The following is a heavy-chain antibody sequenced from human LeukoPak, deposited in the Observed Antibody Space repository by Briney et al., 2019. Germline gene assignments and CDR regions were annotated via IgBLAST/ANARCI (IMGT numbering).Heavy chain of an antibody. V-gene: IGHV3-30*04. Sequence: GESLRLSCAASGFTFSSYAMHWVRQAPGKGLEWVAVISYDGSNKFYADSVKGRFTISRDNSKNTLYLQMNSLRAEDTAVYYCARASGSYYFDYWGQGTLVTVSS. CDR3: ARASGSYYFDY. CDR1: GFTFSSYA. D-gene: IGHD1-26*01. J-gene: IGHJ4*02. CDR2: ISYDGSNK.